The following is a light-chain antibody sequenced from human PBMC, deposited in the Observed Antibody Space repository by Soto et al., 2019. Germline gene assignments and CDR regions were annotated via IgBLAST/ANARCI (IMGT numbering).Light chain of an antibody. CDR1: QGISSY. CDR2: AAS. Sequence: AIRMTQSPSSFSASTGDRVTITCRASQGISSYLAWYQQKPGKAPKLLIYAASTLQSGVPSRFSGSGSGTDFTLTISCLQSEDFAAYYCQQYYSYPGTFGQRTKVEIK. J-gene: IGKJ1*01. V-gene: IGKV1-8*01. CDR3: QQYYSYPGT.